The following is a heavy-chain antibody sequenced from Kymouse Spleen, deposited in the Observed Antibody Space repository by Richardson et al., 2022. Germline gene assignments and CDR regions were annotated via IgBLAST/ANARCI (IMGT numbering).Heavy chain of an antibody. J-gene: IGHJ6*02. CDR2: INHSGST. V-gene: IGHV4-34*01. CDR3: ARGGGSGWYYYYYGMDV. CDR1: GGSFSGYY. Sequence: QVQLQQWGAGLLKPSETLSLTCAVYGGSFSGYYWSWIRQPPGKGLEWIGEINHSGSTNYNPSLKSRVTISVDTSKNQFSLKLSSVTAADTAVYYCARGGGSGWYYYYYGMDVWGQGTTVTVSS. D-gene: IGHD6-19*01.